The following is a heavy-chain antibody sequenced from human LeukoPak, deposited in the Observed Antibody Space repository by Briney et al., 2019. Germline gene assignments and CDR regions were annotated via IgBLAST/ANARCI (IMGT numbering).Heavy chain of an antibody. CDR2: IYYSGST. D-gene: IGHD6-13*01. V-gene: IGHV4-31*03. CDR1: GGSISSGGYY. CDR3: ARGGSHSSRLDY. Sequence: PSETLFLTCTVSGGSISSGGYYWSWIRQHPGKGLEWIGYIYYSGSTYYNPSLKSRVTISVDTSKNQFSLKLSSVTAADTAVYYCARGGSHSSRLDYWGQGTLVTVSS. J-gene: IGHJ4*02.